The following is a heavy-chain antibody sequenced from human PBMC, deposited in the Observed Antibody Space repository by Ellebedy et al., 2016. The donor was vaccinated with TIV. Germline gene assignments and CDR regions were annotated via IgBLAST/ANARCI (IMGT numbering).Heavy chain of an antibody. CDR1: GFAFSTYW. D-gene: IGHD6-19*01. J-gene: IGHJ4*02. CDR2: IYSDGTTT. Sequence: GESLKISCEASGFAFSTYWMLWVRQAPGEGLEFVSVIYSDGTTTAYADSVKGRFTISRDNTKNTLYLQMNSLRAEDTALYYCARDQGWAVAGTTRFDCWGQGTLVTVSS. V-gene: IGHV3-74*01. CDR3: ARDQGWAVAGTTRFDC.